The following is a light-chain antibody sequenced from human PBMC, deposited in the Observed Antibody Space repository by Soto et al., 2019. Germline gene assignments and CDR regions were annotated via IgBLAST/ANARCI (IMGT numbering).Light chain of an antibody. V-gene: IGKV1-5*01. CDR1: QSISSW. CDR2: DAS. J-gene: IGKJ1*01. Sequence: DIQMTHSPSTLSASVGDIVTITCRASQSISSWLAWYQQKPGKAPKLLIYDASSLESGVPSRFSGSGSGTEFTLTISSLQPDDLATYYCQHYNSYSEAFGQGTKVDIK. CDR3: QHYNSYSEA.